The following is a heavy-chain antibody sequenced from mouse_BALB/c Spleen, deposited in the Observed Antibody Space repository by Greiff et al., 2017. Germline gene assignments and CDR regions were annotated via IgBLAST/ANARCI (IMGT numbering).Heavy chain of an antibody. CDR1: GFSLTGYG. CDR3: AREDYGYLGYFDY. D-gene: IGHD1-2*01. V-gene: IGHV2-6-7*01. CDR2: IWGDGST. J-gene: IGHJ2*01. Sequence: QVQLQQSGPGLVAPSQSLSITCTVSGFSLTGYGVNWVRQPPGKGLEWLGMIWGDGSTDYNSALKSRLSISKDNSKSQVFLKMNSLQTDDTARYYCAREDYGYLGYFDYWGQGTTLTVSS.